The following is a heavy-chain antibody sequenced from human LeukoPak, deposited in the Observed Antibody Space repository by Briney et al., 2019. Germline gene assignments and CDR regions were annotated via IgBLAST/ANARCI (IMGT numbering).Heavy chain of an antibody. Sequence: PSETLSLTCTVSGGSISSYYWSWIRHPPGKGLERIGYIYYSGSTNYTPSLKSRVTISVDTSKNQFSLKLSSVTAADTAVYYCARHSIVGQWLVPFDYWGQGTLVTVSS. V-gene: IGHV4-59*08. CDR2: IYYSGST. D-gene: IGHD6-19*01. CDR3: ARHSIVGQWLVPFDY. CDR1: GGSISSYY. J-gene: IGHJ4*02.